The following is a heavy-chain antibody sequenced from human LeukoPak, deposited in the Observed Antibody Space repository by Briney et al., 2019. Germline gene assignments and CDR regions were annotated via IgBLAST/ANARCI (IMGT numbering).Heavy chain of an antibody. CDR3: ARIRCGLGQERCYNH. CDR1: GVSISEYY. D-gene: IGHD2-21*01. V-gene: IGHV4-34*01. J-gene: IGHJ5*02. CDR2: VSPGGYT. Sequence: SENLSLTCAVSGVSISEYYWSRIRQSPGKGLEWIGEVSPGGYTNYNSSLKSRVLIAEDTTENQLSLKLTSVTAADTAIYYCARIRCGLGQERCYNHWAQGTLVTVSS.